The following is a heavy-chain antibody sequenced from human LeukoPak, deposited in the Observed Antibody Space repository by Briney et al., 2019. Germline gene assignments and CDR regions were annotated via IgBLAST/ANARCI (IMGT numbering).Heavy chain of an antibody. Sequence: PSETLSLTCAVYGGSFSGYYWSWIRQPPGKGLEWIGEINHSGSTNYNPSLKSQVTISVDTSKNQFSLKLSSVTAADTAVYYCARGASRGWFGELKWRPLGYWGQGTLVTVSS. J-gene: IGHJ4*02. D-gene: IGHD3-10*01. CDR2: INHSGST. CDR3: ARGASRGWFGELKWRPLGY. CDR1: GGSFSGYY. V-gene: IGHV4-34*01.